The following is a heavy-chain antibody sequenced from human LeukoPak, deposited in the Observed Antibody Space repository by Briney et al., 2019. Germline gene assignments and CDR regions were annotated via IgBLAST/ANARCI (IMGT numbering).Heavy chain of an antibody. D-gene: IGHD1-14*01. CDR2: LYYSGST. J-gene: IGHJ3*02. V-gene: IGHV4-61*05. CDR1: GGSISNSNYY. CDR3: ARGPGIYFDI. Sequence: SQTLSLTCTVSGGSISNSNYYWGWIRQPPGNVLEWIGYLYYSGSTNYNPSLKSRVTISVDTSKNQFPLKLSSVTAADTAVYYCARGPGIYFDIWGQGTMVTVSS.